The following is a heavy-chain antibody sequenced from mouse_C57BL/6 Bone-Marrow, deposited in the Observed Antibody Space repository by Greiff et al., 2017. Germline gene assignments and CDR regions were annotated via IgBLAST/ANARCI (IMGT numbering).Heavy chain of an antibody. Sequence: QVQLQQPGAELVMPGASVKLSCKASGYTFTSYWMHWVKQRPGQGLEWIGEIDPSDSYTNYNQKFKGKSTLTVDKSSSTAYMQLSSLTSEDSAVYYCATVYYGSGYFDVWGTGTTVTVSS. CDR1: GYTFTSYW. D-gene: IGHD1-1*01. CDR3: ATVYYGSGYFDV. V-gene: IGHV1-69*01. CDR2: IDPSDSYT. J-gene: IGHJ1*03.